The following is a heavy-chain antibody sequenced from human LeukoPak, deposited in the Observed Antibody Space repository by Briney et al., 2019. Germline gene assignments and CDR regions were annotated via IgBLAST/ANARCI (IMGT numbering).Heavy chain of an antibody. V-gene: IGHV3-66*01. J-gene: IGHJ4*02. CDR3: ARDVQGDGYSFCDY. Sequence: GGSLRLSCAVSGIPVSSHHMNWVRQAPGKGLEWVSVIYSGGNTNFADSVKGRLTISRDNSRNTLFLQMNNLRGEDTAVYFCARDVQGDGYSFCDYWGLGIQVTVSS. CDR1: GIPVSSHH. CDR2: IYSGGNT. D-gene: IGHD5-24*01.